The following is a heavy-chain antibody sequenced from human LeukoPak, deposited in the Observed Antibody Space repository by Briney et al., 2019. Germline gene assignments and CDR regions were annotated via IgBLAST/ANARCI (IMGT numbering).Heavy chain of an antibody. Sequence: PSETLSLTCTVSGGSISSSSYYWGWIRQPPGKGLEWIGSIYYSGSTYYNPSLKSRVTISVDTSKSQFSLKLSSVTAADTAVYYCARGPKQLLALWDYWGQGTLVTVSS. CDR2: IYYSGST. CDR1: GGSISSSSYY. V-gene: IGHV4-39*01. D-gene: IGHD1-26*01. J-gene: IGHJ4*02. CDR3: ARGPKQLLALWDY.